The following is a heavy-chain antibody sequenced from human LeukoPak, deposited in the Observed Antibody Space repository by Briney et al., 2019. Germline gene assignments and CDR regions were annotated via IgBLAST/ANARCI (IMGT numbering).Heavy chain of an antibody. CDR3: AGSQWLVNFDY. Sequence: GGSLRLSCAASGFTFSSYAMNWVRQAPGKGLEWVSVIYAGGDTYYADSVRGRFTISRDTSENTLYLQMNSLRAEDTALYYCAGSQWLVNFDYWGQGTLVTVSS. CDR2: IYAGGDT. D-gene: IGHD6-19*01. CDR1: GFTFSSYA. J-gene: IGHJ4*02. V-gene: IGHV3-66*01.